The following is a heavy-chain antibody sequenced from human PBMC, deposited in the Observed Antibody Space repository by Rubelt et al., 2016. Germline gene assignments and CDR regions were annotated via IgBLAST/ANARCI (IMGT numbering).Heavy chain of an antibody. D-gene: IGHD3-3*01. Sequence: VQLQESGPGLVKPSETLSLTCTVSGYSISSGYYWGWIRQPPGKGLEWVGRIKSKTDGGTTDYAAPVKGRFTISRDDSKNTLYLQMNSLKTEDTAVYYCTTERRFAAFDIWGQGTMVTVSS. CDR3: TTERRFAAFDI. CDR2: IKSKTDGGTT. V-gene: IGHV3-15*01. J-gene: IGHJ3*02. CDR1: GYSISSGYY.